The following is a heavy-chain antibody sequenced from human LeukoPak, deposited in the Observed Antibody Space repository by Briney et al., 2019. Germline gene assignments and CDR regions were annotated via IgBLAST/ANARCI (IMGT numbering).Heavy chain of an antibody. CDR1: GFTFSSYA. CDR3: AKDRAMVRGATDY. CDR2: ISGSGGST. D-gene: IGHD3-10*01. J-gene: IGHJ4*02. V-gene: IGHV3-23*01. Sequence: GGSLRLSCAASGFTFSSYAMSWVRQAPGKGLEWVSAISGSGGSTYYADSVKGRFTISRDNSKNTLYPQMNSLRAEDTAVYYCAKDRAMVRGATDYWGQGTLVTVSS.